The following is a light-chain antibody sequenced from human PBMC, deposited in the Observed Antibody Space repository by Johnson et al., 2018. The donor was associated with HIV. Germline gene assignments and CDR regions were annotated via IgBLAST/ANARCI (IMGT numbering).Light chain of an antibody. CDR1: SSNIGNNY. V-gene: IGLV1-51*01. Sequence: QPALTQPPSVSAAPGQKVTISCSGSSSNIGNNYVSWYQQLPGTAPKLLIYDNNKRPSGIPDRFSGSKSGTSATLGIPGLQPGDEADYYCGTWDSSLSANVFGTGTKVTVL. CDR3: GTWDSSLSANV. J-gene: IGLJ1*01. CDR2: DNN.